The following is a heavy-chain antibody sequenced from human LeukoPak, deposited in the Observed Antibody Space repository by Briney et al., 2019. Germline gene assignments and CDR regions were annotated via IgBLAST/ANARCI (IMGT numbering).Heavy chain of an antibody. V-gene: IGHV4-34*01. CDR2: INHSGST. Sequence: SESLSLTCAVYGGSFSGYYWSWIRQPPGKGLEWIGEINHSGSTNYNPSLKSRVTISVDTSKNQFSLKLSSVTAADTAVYYCARDWGKNWFDPWGQGTLVTVSS. CDR1: GGSFSGYY. D-gene: IGHD3-16*01. J-gene: IGHJ5*02. CDR3: ARDWGKNWFDP.